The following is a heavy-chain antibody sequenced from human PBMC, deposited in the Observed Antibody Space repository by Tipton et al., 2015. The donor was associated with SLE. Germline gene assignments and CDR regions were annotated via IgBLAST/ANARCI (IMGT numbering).Heavy chain of an antibody. CDR1: GGSMSTYY. V-gene: IGHV4-59*08. D-gene: IGHD2-8*02. Sequence: TLSLTCTVSGGSMSTYYWSWIRQPPGKGLEWIGYIYHSGSTNYNPSLRSRVTISVDTSKNQFSLKLSSVTAADTAVYYCARQSYPGLVVYAHNWFDPWGQGTPVTVSS. J-gene: IGHJ5*02. CDR3: ARQSYPGLVVYAHNWFDP. CDR2: IYHSGST.